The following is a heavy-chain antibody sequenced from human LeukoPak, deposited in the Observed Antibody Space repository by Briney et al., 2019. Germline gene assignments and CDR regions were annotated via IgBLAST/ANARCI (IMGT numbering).Heavy chain of an antibody. V-gene: IGHV1-2*06. J-gene: IGHJ4*02. CDR3: ASRYSGSYLAGQTRDY. Sequence: ASVKVSCKASGYTFTGYYMHWVRQAPGQGLEWMGRINPNSGGTNYAQKLQGRVTMTRDTSISTAYMELSRLRSDDTAVYYCASRYSGSYLAGQTRDYWGQGTLVTVSS. CDR1: GYTFTGYY. D-gene: IGHD1-26*01. CDR2: INPNSGGT.